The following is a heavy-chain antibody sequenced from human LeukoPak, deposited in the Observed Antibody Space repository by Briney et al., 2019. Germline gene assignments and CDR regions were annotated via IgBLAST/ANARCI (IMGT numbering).Heavy chain of an antibody. D-gene: IGHD2-21*01. V-gene: IGHV4-34*01. CDR1: GGSFSGYY. CDR3: ARDKNVVWFDP. J-gene: IGHJ5*02. Sequence: SETLSLTCAVYGGSFSGYYWSWIRQPPGKGLEWIGEINHSGSTNYNPSLKSRVTISVDTSKNQFSLKLSSVTAADTAVYYCARDKNVVWFDPWGQGTLVTVSS. CDR2: INHSGST.